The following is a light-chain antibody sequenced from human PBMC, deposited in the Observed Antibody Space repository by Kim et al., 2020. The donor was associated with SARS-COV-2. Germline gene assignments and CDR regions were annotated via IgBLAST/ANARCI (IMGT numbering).Light chain of an antibody. CDR3: QQYYSTPLT. V-gene: IGKV1-39*01. CDR2: AAS. Sequence: DIQMTQSPSSLSAYVGDRVTITCRASQSISSYLNWYQQKPGKVPKVLIYAASTLQSGVPSSFSGSGSGTDFTLTISNLQPEDFATYYCQQYYSTPLTFGRGTKVDIK. J-gene: IGKJ1*01. CDR1: QSISSY.